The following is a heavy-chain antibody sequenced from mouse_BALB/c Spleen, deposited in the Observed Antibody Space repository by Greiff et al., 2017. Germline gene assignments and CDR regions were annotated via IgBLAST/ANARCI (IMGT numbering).Heavy chain of an antibody. CDR3: TRDGSIRGDYAMDY. Sequence: QVQLQQSGAELVKPGASVKLSCKASGYTFTSYYMYWVKQRPGQGLEWIGEINPSNGGTNFNEKFKSKATLTVDKSSSTAYMQLSSLTSEDSAVYYCTRDGSIRGDYAMDYWGQGTSVTVSA. V-gene: IGHV1S81*02. J-gene: IGHJ4*01. CDR1: GYTFTSYY. CDR2: INPSNGGT. D-gene: IGHD1-1*01.